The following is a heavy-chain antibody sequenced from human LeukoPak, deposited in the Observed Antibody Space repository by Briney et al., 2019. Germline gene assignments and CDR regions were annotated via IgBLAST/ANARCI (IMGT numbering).Heavy chain of an antibody. V-gene: IGHV3-74*01. J-gene: IGHJ3*02. CDR2: IHRDGSII. CDR1: GFTFSNYW. CDR3: ARSHSDLVFDI. D-gene: IGHD6-6*01. Sequence: GGSLRLSCVASGFTFSNYWMHWVRQAPGKGLVWVSQIHRDGSIIDSADSVKGRFTISRDNAKNTLCLQMNSLRAEDTAVYFCARSHSDLVFDIWGQGTMVTVSS.